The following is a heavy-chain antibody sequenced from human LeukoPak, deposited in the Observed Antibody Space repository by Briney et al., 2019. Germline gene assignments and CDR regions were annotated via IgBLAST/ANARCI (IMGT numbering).Heavy chain of an antibody. D-gene: IGHD3-10*01. CDR3: ARQRLWFGDNGFDY. J-gene: IGHJ4*02. CDR2: IKSDGTST. CDR1: GFSFSSFS. V-gene: IGHV3-74*01. Sequence: GGSLRLSCAASGFSFSSFSMNWVRQAPGKGLVWVSRIKSDGTSTSYADSVKGRFSISRDNAKNTLYLQMNSLRAEDTAVYYCARQRLWFGDNGFDYWGQGTLVTVSS.